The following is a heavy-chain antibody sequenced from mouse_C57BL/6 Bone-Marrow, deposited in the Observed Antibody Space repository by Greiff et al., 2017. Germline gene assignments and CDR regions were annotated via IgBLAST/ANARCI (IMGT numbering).Heavy chain of an antibody. J-gene: IGHJ3*01. CDR1: GYTFTSYW. CDR2: IHPNSGST. CDR3: ARADVYYSKGAWFAY. D-gene: IGHD2-5*01. Sequence: VQLQQPGAELVKPGASVKLSCKASGYTFTSYWMHWVKQRPGQGLEWIGMIHPNSGSTNYNEKFKSKATLTVDKSSSTAYMQLSSLTSEDSAVYYCARADVYYSKGAWFAYWGQGTLVTVSA. V-gene: IGHV1-64*01.